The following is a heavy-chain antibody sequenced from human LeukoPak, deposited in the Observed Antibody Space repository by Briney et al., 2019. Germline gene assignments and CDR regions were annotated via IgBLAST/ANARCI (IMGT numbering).Heavy chain of an antibody. CDR3: ARDPRGHYDSSGYY. V-gene: IGHV3-21*01. Sequence: GGSLRLSCAASGFTFSSYSMNWVRQARGKGLEWVSSISSSSSYIYYADSVKGRFTISRDNAKNSLYLKMNSLRAEDTAVYYCARDPRGHYDSSGYYWGQGTLVTVSS. CDR1: GFTFSSYS. D-gene: IGHD3-22*01. CDR2: ISSSSSYI. J-gene: IGHJ4*02.